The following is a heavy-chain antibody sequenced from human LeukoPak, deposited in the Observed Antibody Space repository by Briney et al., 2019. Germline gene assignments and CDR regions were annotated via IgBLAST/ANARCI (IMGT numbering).Heavy chain of an antibody. CDR1: GGSISSYY. Sequence: NTSETLSLTCTVSGGSISSYYWGWLRQPPGKGLEWIGTIYYSGSTYYNPSLKSRVTISVDTSKNQFSLKLSSVTAADTAVYYCARLDSIHLITYWGQGTLVTVSP. CDR3: ARLDSIHLITY. V-gene: IGHV4-39*01. D-gene: IGHD3-16*01. J-gene: IGHJ4*02. CDR2: IYYSGST.